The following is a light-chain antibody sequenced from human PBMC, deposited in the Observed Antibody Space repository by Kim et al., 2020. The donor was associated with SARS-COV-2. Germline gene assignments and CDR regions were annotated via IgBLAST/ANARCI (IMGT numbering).Light chain of an antibody. V-gene: IGLV1-44*01. CDR2: SNN. CDR1: SSNIGSNT. J-gene: IGLJ7*01. CDR3: AAWDDSLNGAV. Sequence: GQRVTISCSGSSSNIGSNTVHWYQQLPGTAPKLLISSNNQRPSGVPDRFSGSKSGTSASLAISGLQSEDEADYYCAAWDDSLNGAVFGGGTQLTVL.